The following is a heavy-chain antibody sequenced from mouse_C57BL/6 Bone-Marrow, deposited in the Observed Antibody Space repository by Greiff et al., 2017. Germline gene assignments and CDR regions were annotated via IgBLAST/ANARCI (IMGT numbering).Heavy chain of an antibody. V-gene: IGHV14-3*01. CDR3: ARKDYYSNGYAY. J-gene: IGHJ3*01. CDR1: GFNIKNTY. CDR2: IDPANGNT. D-gene: IGHD2-5*01. Sequence: VQLQQSVAELVRPGASVKLSCTASGFNIKNTYMHWVKQRPEQGLEWIGRIDPANGNTKYAPKFQGKATLTADTSSNPAYLQLSRLTSEDTTFDDCARKDYYSNGYAYWGQGTLVTVSA.